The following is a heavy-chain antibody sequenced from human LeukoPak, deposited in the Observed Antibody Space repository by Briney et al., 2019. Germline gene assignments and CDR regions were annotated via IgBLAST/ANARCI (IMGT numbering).Heavy chain of an antibody. J-gene: IGHJ4*02. CDR1: GYTFTNYY. Sequence: ASVKVSCKASGYTFTNYYMHWVRQAPGHGLEWMGIINPSGGSTSYAQKFQGRVTMTRDTSTSTVYMELSSLRSGDTAVYYCARDGTPIAVVAGTGYYFDYWGQGTLVTVSS. CDR3: ARDGTPIAVVAGTGYYFDY. D-gene: IGHD6-19*01. V-gene: IGHV1-46*01. CDR2: INPSGGST.